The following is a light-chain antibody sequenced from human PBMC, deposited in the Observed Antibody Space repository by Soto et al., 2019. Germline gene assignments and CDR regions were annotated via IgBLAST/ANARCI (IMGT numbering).Light chain of an antibody. CDR1: RSLASSY. J-gene: IGKJ2*01. V-gene: IGKV3-20*01. CDR3: QHYDSSPPYT. CDR2: AAS. Sequence: EIVLTQSPVTLSLSPGERDTLSCRASRSLASSYLGWYQQKPGQAPRLLFYAASTRATGIPDRFSGSGSATDFTLTISRLEPEDSAVYYCQHYDSSPPYTFGQGTKLEIK.